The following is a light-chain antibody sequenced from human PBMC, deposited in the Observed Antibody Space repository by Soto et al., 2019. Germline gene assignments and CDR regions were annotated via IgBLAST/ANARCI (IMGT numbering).Light chain of an antibody. CDR1: QSVSTN. CDR2: GAS. J-gene: IGKJ4*01. V-gene: IGKV3-15*01. CDR3: QQYSNWPLT. Sequence: EIVMTQSPATLSVSPGEGVTFSCRASQSVSTNLAWYQQKPGQAPRLLIHGASTKAVGIPFRFSGSGSGTASTLTISRLQPEDLAVYYCQQYSNWPLTSGGGTKVEI.